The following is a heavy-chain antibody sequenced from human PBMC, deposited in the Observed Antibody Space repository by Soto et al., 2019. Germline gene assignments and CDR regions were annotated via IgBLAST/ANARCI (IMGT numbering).Heavy chain of an antibody. D-gene: IGHD1-26*01. CDR2: IDWDDDK. Sequence: SGPTLENPTQTLALTCTFSGFSLSTSGMRVSWIRQPPGKALEWLARIDWDDDKFYRTSLKTRLTISKDTSKNQVVLTMTNMDPVDTATYYGARSIVGANPDDYYYVMDFCCQGTTVTVSS. CDR1: GFSLSTSGMR. CDR3: ARSIVGANPDDYYYVMDF. J-gene: IGHJ6*02. V-gene: IGHV2-70*04.